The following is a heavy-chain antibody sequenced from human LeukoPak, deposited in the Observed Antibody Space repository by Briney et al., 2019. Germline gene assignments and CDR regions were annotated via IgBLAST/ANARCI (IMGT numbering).Heavy chain of an antibody. CDR3: ARRLTQYDCFDP. Sequence: SQTLSLTCAISGDSVSSNSVTWNWIRQSPSRGLEWLGRTYYRSTWYNGYAVSVRGRITVTPDTSKNQFSLHLTSVPPEDTAVYYCARRLTQYDCFDPWGQGILVTVSS. CDR1: GDSVSSNSVT. CDR2: TYYRSTWYN. D-gene: IGHD2-2*01. J-gene: IGHJ5*02. V-gene: IGHV6-1*01.